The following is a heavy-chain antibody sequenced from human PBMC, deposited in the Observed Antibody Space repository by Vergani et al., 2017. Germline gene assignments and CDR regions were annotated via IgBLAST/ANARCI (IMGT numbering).Heavy chain of an antibody. CDR3: ARDLSVRDFDY. CDR1: GFTFSSYG. D-gene: IGHD6-19*01. V-gene: IGHV3-30*19. J-gene: IGHJ4*02. Sequence: QVQLVESGGGVVQPGRSLRLSCAASGFTFSSYGMHWVRQAPGKGLEWVAVISYDGSNKYYADSVKGRFTISRDNSKNTLYLQMNSLRAEDTAVYYCARDLSVRDFDYWGQGTLVTVSS. CDR2: ISYDGSNK.